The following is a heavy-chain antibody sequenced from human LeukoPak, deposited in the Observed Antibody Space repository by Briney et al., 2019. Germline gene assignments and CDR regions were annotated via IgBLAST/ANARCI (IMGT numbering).Heavy chain of an antibody. CDR3: ARQNSSPFDY. CDR1: GFTFSSYG. Sequence: PGGSLRLSCAASGFTFSSYGMSWVRQAPGKGLEWVSSISSSSSYIYYADSVRGRFTISRDNAKNSLYLQMNSLRAEDTAVYYCARQNSSPFDYWGQGTLVTVSS. CDR2: ISSSSSYI. J-gene: IGHJ4*02. V-gene: IGHV3-21*01. D-gene: IGHD6-19*01.